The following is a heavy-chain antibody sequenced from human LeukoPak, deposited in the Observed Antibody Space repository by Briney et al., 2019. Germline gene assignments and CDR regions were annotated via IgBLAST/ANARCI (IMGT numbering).Heavy chain of an antibody. Sequence: SVKVSCKASGGTFSSYAISLVRQAPGQGLEWMGGIIPIFGTANYAQKFQGRVTMTRDTSTSTVYMELSSLRSEDTAVYDCARVAAAHNWFDPWGQGTLVTVSS. D-gene: IGHD6-13*01. CDR3: ARVAAAHNWFDP. V-gene: IGHV1-69*05. CDR1: GGTFSSYA. J-gene: IGHJ5*02. CDR2: IIPIFGTA.